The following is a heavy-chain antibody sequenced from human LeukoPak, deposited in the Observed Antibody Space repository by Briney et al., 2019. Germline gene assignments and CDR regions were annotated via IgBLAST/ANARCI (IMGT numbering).Heavy chain of an antibody. CDR3: ARAYCSGGSCYPGYFYYHMDV. V-gene: IGHV1-8*01. CDR1: GYTFTSYD. D-gene: IGHD2-15*01. J-gene: IGHJ6*03. CDR2: MNPNSGNT. Sequence: EASVTVSCTASGYTFTSYDMNWVRQATGQGLEWMGWMNPNSGNTGYAQKFQGRVTMTRNTSISTAYMELSSLRSEDTAVYYCARAYCSGGSCYPGYFYYHMDVWGKGTTVTVSS.